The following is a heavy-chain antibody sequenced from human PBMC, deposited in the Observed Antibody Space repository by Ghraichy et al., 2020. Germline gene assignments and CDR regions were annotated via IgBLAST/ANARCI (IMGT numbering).Heavy chain of an antibody. CDR3: ATHHSSRDNWFDP. D-gene: IGHD6-13*01. Sequence: SETLSLTCTVSGGSISSYYWSWIRQPPGKGLEWIGYIYYSGSTNYNPSLKSRVTISVDTSKNQFSLKLSSVTAADTAVYYCATHHSSRDNWFDPWGQGTLVTVSS. V-gene: IGHV4-59*08. CDR1: GGSISSYY. J-gene: IGHJ5*02. CDR2: IYYSGST.